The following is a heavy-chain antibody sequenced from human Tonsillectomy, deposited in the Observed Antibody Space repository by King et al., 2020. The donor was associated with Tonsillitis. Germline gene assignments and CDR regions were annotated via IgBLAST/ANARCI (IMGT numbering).Heavy chain of an antibody. V-gene: IGHV3-15*01. Sequence: VQLVQSGGGSVKPGGSLRLSCAASGFTFTDAWMSWVRQAPGKGLEWVGHIKSQTDGGTADYAAPAKGRFNISRDDSENTLYLQMTSLETEDTAVYYCTTLRKYSSNRYWDYWGQGILVTVSS. CDR1: GFTFTDAW. CDR3: TTLRKYSSNRYWDY. CDR2: IKSQTDGGTA. D-gene: IGHD6-13*01. J-gene: IGHJ4*02.